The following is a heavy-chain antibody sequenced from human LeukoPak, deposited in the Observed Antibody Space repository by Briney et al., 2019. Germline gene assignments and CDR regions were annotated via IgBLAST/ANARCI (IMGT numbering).Heavy chain of an antibody. Sequence: PGGSLRLSCAASGFTVSGNYMSWVRQAPGKGLEWVSVIYSGGSTYYADSVKGRFTISRDNSKNTLYLQMNSLRAEDTAVYYCARDYCSGGSCYTGFDYWGQGTLVTVSS. D-gene: IGHD2-15*01. V-gene: IGHV3-66*02. CDR2: IYSGGST. CDR1: GFTVSGNY. J-gene: IGHJ4*02. CDR3: ARDYCSGGSCYTGFDY.